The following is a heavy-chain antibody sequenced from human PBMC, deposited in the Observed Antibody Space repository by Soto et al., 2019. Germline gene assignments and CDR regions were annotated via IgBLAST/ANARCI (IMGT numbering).Heavy chain of an antibody. Sequence: QVQLVQSGAEMKKPGSSVKVSCQSYGGTFNTYAMNWVRQAPGQGPEWMGDISPMFGAANYAPKFQGRVTITADESTPRSCMQLSSLTSEDTALYFCAREVQVHAPAFVYWGQGTLETVSS. CDR3: AREVQVHAPAFVY. D-gene: IGHD3-10*01. J-gene: IGHJ4*02. CDR1: GGTFNTYA. CDR2: ISPMFGAA. V-gene: IGHV1-69*19.